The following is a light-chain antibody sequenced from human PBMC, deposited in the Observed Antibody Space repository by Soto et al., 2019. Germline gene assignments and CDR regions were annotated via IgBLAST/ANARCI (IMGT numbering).Light chain of an antibody. CDR1: SSDVGGYNH. Sequence: QSVLTQPASVSGSPGQSITISCTGTSSDVGGYNHVSWYQQHPGKAPKLLIYEVSNRPSGVSNRFSGSKSGNTASLTISGLQAEDEADYLCSSYTSSGTCVFGNGKKVTVL. V-gene: IGLV2-14*01. CDR3: SSYTSSGTCV. J-gene: IGLJ1*01. CDR2: EVS.